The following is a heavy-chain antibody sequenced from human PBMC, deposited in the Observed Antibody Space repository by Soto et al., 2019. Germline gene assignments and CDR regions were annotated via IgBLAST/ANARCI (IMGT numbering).Heavy chain of an antibody. J-gene: IGHJ4*02. Sequence: EVQLLESGGGLVQPGGSLRLSCAASGFTFSIFNMGWVPQAPGKGLEWPSLISGSSGSTYYADSVKGRFTISRDNSKNTLYLQMNNLRAEDTAIYYCATQDFRGETGTTWGQGALVTVSS. D-gene: IGHD1-1*01. CDR1: GFTFSIFN. V-gene: IGHV3-23*01. CDR2: ISGSSGST. CDR3: ATQDFRGETGTT.